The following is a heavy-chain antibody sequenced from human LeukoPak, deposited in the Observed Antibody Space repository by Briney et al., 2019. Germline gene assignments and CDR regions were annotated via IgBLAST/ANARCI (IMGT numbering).Heavy chain of an antibody. CDR1: GYTFTSYD. V-gene: IGHV1-8*01. CDR2: MNLNSGNT. J-gene: IGHJ4*02. Sequence: ASVTVSCTASGYTFTSYDINWVRHAHGQGLGRKGWMNLNSGNTTYAQKFQGRVAMTRITSTSTAYTELSSLRSEDTAVYYCARGGGYSYGYWFRGQNTEYYFYYWGQGTLVTVSS. D-gene: IGHD5-18*01. CDR3: ARGGGYSYGYWFRGQNTEYYFYY.